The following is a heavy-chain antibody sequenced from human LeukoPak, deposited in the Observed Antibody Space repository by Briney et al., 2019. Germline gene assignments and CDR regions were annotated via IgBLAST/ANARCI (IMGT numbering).Heavy chain of an antibody. Sequence: ASVKVSRKTSGYTFNDDHLHWVRQAPGQGLEWMGWVNPNSGGTKYAQKFEGRVTITRDTSISTAYMELRRLTSDDTAVYYCARERFDGFDYWGQGTPVTVSS. V-gene: IGHV1-2*02. D-gene: IGHD3-9*01. CDR3: ARERFDGFDY. CDR2: VNPNSGGT. J-gene: IGHJ4*02. CDR1: GYTFNDDH.